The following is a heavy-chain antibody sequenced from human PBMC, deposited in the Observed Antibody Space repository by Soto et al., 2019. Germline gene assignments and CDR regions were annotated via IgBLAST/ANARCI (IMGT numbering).Heavy chain of an antibody. CDR2: INPNSGGT. CDR3: ARDYPPDYYDSSGYYFGGWFDL. Sequence: ASVKVSCKASGYTFTGYYMHWVRQAPGQGLEWMGWINPNSGGTNYAQKFQGRVTMTRDTSISTAYMELSRLRFDDTAVYYCARDYPPDYYDSSGYYFGGWFDLWGQGTLVTVSS. J-gene: IGHJ5*02. D-gene: IGHD3-22*01. CDR1: GYTFTGYY. V-gene: IGHV1-2*02.